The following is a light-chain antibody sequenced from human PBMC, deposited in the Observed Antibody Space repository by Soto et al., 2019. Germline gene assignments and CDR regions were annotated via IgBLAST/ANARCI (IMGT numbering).Light chain of an antibody. CDR2: GAS. J-gene: IGKJ1*01. CDR3: QQYNSYWT. V-gene: IGKV1-5*01. CDR1: QSISTW. Sequence: IQMTQSPSTLSASVGDRVTITCRASQSISTWFAWYQQKPGKAPNLLIYGASSLESGVPSRFSGSGSGTEFTLTISSLQPDDFATYYCQQYNSYWTFGQGTKVHIK.